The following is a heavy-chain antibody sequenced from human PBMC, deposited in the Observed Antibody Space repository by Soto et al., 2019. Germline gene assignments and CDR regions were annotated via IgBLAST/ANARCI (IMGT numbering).Heavy chain of an antibody. V-gene: IGHV3-23*01. Sequence: LRLSCAASGFTFSSYAMSWVRQAPGKGLEWVSAISGSGGSTYYADSVKGRFTISRDNSKNTLYLQMNSLRAEDTAVYYCAKDFGSSYYFDYWGQGTLVTVSS. J-gene: IGHJ4*02. CDR2: ISGSGGST. D-gene: IGHD2-2*01. CDR3: AKDFGSSYYFDY. CDR1: GFTFSSYA.